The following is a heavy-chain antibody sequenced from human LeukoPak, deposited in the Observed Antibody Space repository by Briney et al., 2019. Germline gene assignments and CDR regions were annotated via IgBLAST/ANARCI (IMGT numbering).Heavy chain of an antibody. CDR1: GGSISDFY. Sequence: SETLSLTCTVSGGSISDFYWNWIRQPAGQGLEWIGRTHSSVTNYNPSLKSRVTISVDTSKNQFSLRLTSVTAADTAIYYCARENRYYYHMDVWGKGTTVTVSS. D-gene: IGHD2/OR15-2a*01. J-gene: IGHJ6*03. V-gene: IGHV4-4*07. CDR2: THSSVT. CDR3: ARENRYYYHMDV.